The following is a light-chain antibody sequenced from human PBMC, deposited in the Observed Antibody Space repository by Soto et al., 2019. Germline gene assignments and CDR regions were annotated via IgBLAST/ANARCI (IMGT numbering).Light chain of an antibody. CDR2: DDR. Sequence: SYELTQPPSGSVAPGQKARITCGGTNIGRKSVHWYQQKPGQAPVVVVYDDRDRPSGIPERFSGSNSGNTAALTISRVEAGDEAAYYWQLWDSNSDHVVFGGGPKLTVL. J-gene: IGLJ2*01. V-gene: IGLV3-21*02. CDR1: NIGRKS. CDR3: QLWDSNSDHVV.